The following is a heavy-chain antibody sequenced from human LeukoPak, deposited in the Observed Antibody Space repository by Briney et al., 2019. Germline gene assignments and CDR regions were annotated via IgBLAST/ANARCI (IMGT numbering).Heavy chain of an antibody. CDR3: ARGPSGSYDLDY. CDR1: GGSMSSYY. J-gene: IGHJ4*02. CDR2: IYHSGST. D-gene: IGHD1-26*01. Sequence: SETLSLTCSVSGGSMSSYYWSWIRQSPGKGLEWIGYIYHSGSTDYNSSLKSRVTISVDTSKNQFSLKLSSVTAADTAVYYCARGPSGSYDLDYWGQGTLVTVSS. V-gene: IGHV4-59*12.